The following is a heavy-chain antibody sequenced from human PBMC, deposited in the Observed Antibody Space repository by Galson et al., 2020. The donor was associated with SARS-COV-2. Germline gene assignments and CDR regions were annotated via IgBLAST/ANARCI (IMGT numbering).Heavy chain of an antibody. D-gene: IGHD3-9*01. V-gene: IGHV4-39*01. Sequence: SETLSLTCTVSGGSISSSNYYWGWVRQPPGEGLEWIGSIYYTESNYYNPSLTSRVTMSVDTSRNQFSLKLSSVTAADTAVYYCARQILTGYYSFYYFYFCGQGTLVTASS. CDR1: GGSISSSNYY. CDR3: ARQILTGYYSFYYFYF. CDR2: IYYTESN. J-gene: IGHJ4*02.